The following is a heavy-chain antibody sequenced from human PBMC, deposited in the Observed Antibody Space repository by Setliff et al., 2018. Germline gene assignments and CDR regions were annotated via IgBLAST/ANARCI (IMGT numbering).Heavy chain of an antibody. Sequence: SVKVSCQASGGTFINYAISWVRQAPGQGLEWMGGIIPIFGTANYAQKFQGRVTITADESTSTAYMELSSLRSEDTAVYYCARVSRTIVAARGFDYWGQGTLVTVSS. J-gene: IGHJ4*02. D-gene: IGHD1-26*01. CDR1: GGTFINYA. CDR3: ARVSRTIVAARGFDY. CDR2: IIPIFGTA. V-gene: IGHV1-69*13.